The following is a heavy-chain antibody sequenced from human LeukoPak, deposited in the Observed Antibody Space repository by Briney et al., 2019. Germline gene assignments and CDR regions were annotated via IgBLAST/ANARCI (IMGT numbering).Heavy chain of an antibody. CDR3: ARAEGYSSGWGGTFDY. V-gene: IGHV4-59*01. D-gene: IGHD6-19*01. CDR1: GGSISSYY. CDR2: IYYSGST. Sequence: PSETLSLTCTVSGGSISSYYWSWIRQPPGKGLEWIGYIYYSGSTNYNPSLKCRVTISVDTSKNQFSLKLSSVTAADTAVYYCARAEGYSSGWGGTFDYWGQGTLVTVSS. J-gene: IGHJ4*02.